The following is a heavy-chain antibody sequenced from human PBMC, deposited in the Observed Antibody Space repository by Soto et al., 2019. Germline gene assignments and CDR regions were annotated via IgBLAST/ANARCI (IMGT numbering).Heavy chain of an antibody. Sequence: SETLSLTCGVSGGTVASSHLWSCVRQSPGRGLEWIGNVYHTGDTNFNPSLQSRVTFSVDTSRNLFSLNLTSVTAADTAVYYCARLGYGDSGSYEDLDTWGQGTLVTVYS. CDR3: ARLGYGDSGSYEDLDT. V-gene: IGHV4-4*02. D-gene: IGHD3-22*01. J-gene: IGHJ5*02. CDR1: GGTVASSHL. CDR2: VYHTGDT.